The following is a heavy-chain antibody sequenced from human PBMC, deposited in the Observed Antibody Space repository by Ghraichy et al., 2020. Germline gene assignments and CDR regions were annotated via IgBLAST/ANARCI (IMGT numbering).Heavy chain of an antibody. V-gene: IGHV6-1*01. CDR2: IYYRSKWFT. Sequence: SQTLSLTCAISGDSVSRNSETWNWIRQSPSRGLEWLGRIYYRSKWFTDYAPSLESRITINPDTSKNQFSLELHSVTPEDTAIYYCARVGGETDEKKFCDGTDCYVIDVFDIWGQGTMVTVSS. D-gene: IGHD2-21*02. CDR1: GDSVSRNSET. CDR3: ARVGGETDEKKFCDGTDCYVIDVFDI. J-gene: IGHJ3*02.